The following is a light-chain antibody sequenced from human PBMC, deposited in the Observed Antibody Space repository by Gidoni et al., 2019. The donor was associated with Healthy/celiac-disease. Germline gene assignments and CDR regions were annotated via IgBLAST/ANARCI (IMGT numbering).Light chain of an antibody. CDR1: KSVSSSY. J-gene: IGKJ1*01. Sequence: EIVLTQSPGTLSLSPGERATLSCRASKSVSSSYLAWYQQKPGQAPRLLIDGASSRATGIPDRFSGRGSGTDFTLTISRLEPEEFAVYYCQQYGSSRDTFXQXTKVXSK. CDR3: QQYGSSRDT. V-gene: IGKV3-20*01. CDR2: GAS.